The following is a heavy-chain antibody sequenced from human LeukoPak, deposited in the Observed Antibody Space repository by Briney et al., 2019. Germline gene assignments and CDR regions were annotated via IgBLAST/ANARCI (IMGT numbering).Heavy chain of an antibody. CDR2: SSSRTSNT. Sequence: GGSLRLSCAASGFIFSDYYMSWIRQAPGKGLEWVSYSSSRTSNTNYADSVKGRFTISRDNAKNPLYLQMNSLRAEDTAVYYCARVSGSGYDFDYWGQGTLVTVSS. V-gene: IGHV3-11*05. J-gene: IGHJ4*02. D-gene: IGHD5-12*01. CDR3: ARVSGSGYDFDY. CDR1: GFIFSDYY.